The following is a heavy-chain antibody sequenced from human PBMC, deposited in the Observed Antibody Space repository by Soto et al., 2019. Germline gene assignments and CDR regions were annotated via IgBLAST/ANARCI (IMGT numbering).Heavy chain of an antibody. CDR1: GGSISSGGYS. Sequence: SETLSLTCAVSGGSISSGGYSWSWIRQPPGKGLEWIGYIYHSGSTYYNPSLKSRVTISVDRSKNQFSLKLSSVTAADTAVYYCARDERDYDSSGYYYWFDPWGQGTLVSLL. CDR3: ARDERDYDSSGYYYWFDP. V-gene: IGHV4-30-2*01. D-gene: IGHD3-22*01. J-gene: IGHJ5*02. CDR2: IYHSGST.